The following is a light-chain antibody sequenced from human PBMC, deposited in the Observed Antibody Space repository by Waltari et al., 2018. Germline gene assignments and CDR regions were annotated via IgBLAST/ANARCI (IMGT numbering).Light chain of an antibody. J-gene: IGKJ1*01. CDR2: GAS. CDR3: LQYISSPRT. Sequence: EIVLTPSPGTLSLSPGERATLSCRASQNINSRHLAWYQQKPGQAPRLLIYGASSRATGIPDRFSGSGSGTVFTLSISRLEPEDSAVYFCLQYISSPRTFGQGTKVEV. V-gene: IGKV3-20*01. CDR1: QNINSRH.